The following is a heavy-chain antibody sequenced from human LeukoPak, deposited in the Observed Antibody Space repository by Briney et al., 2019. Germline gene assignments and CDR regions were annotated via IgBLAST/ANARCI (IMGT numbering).Heavy chain of an antibody. D-gene: IGHD3-22*01. V-gene: IGHV5-51*01. Sequence: GESLKISCTGSGYTFRYYWIGWVRQMPGKGLEWMGIIYPDDSDTKYSPSFQGQVTISADKSISTAYLQWSSLKASDTAMYYCARQGSSGLCDYWGQGTLVTVSS. CDR1: GYTFRYYW. CDR2: IYPDDSDT. CDR3: ARQGSSGLCDY. J-gene: IGHJ4*02.